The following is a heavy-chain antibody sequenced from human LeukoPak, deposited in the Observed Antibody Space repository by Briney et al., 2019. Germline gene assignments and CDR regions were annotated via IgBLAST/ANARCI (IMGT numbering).Heavy chain of an antibody. CDR1: GFIFSSYA. D-gene: IGHD2-2*01. V-gene: IGHV3-23*01. J-gene: IGHJ6*04. CDR3: ARLGYCDSTSCQDVDV. Sequence: GGSLRLSRAASGFIFSSYAMSWVPQAPGKGPEWVSGISGSGYDTYYADSVKGRVTISRDNSKNTLYLQMNRLRAEDTAVYYCARLGYCDSTSCQDVDVWGKGTTVTVSS. CDR2: ISGSGYDT.